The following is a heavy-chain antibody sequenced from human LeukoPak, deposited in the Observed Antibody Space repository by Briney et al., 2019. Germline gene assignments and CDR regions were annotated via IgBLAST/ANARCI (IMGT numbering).Heavy chain of an antibody. V-gene: IGHV4-59*01. CDR1: GGSISSYY. Sequence: SETLSLTCTVSGGSISSYYWSWIRQPPGKGLEWIGYISYTGSTNYNPSLKSRVTISVDTSKNQFSLKLSSVTAADTAVYYCARDTGAWFDPWGQGTLVTVSS. CDR2: ISYTGST. D-gene: IGHD4-11*01. J-gene: IGHJ5*02. CDR3: ARDTGAWFDP.